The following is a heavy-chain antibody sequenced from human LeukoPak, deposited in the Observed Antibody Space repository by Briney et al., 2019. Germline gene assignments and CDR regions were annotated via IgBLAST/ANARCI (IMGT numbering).Heavy chain of an antibody. J-gene: IGHJ4*02. CDR3: AKDQTGTWYYFDY. CDR2: ISGSGGST. CDR1: GFTFSSYA. D-gene: IGHD1-7*01. V-gene: IGHV3-23*01. Sequence: PGGSLRLSCAASGFTFSSYAMSWVRQAPGKGLEWVSAISGSGGSTYYADSVKGRFTISRDNSKNTLYLQMNSLRAEDTSVYYCAKDQTGTWYYFDYWGQGTLVTVSS.